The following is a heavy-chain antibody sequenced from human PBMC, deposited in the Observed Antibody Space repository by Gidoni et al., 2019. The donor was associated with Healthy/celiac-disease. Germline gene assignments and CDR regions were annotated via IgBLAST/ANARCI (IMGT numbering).Heavy chain of an antibody. Sequence: EVQLVQSGAEVKKPGESLKISCKGSGYSFTSYWIGWVRQMPGKGLEWMGIIYPGDSDTRYSPSFQGQVTISADKSISTAYLQWSSLKASDTAMYYCARHAYNYYDSSGYEDYWGQGTLVTVSS. CDR1: GYSFTSYW. V-gene: IGHV5-51*01. CDR3: ARHAYNYYDSSGYEDY. D-gene: IGHD3-22*01. CDR2: IYPGDSDT. J-gene: IGHJ4*02.